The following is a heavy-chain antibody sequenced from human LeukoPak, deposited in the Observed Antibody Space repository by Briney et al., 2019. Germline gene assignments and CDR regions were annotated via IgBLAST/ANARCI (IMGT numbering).Heavy chain of an antibody. V-gene: IGHV1-8*01. CDR2: MNPNSGNT. D-gene: IGHD2-2*01. J-gene: IGHJ5*02. Sequence: ASVKVSCKASGYTFTSYDINWVRQATGQGLEWMGWMNPNSGNTGYAQKFQGRVTMTRNTSISTAYMELSSLRSEDTAVYYCARADIVVVPAAILSWFDPWGQGTLVTVSP. CDR3: ARADIVVVPAAILSWFDP. CDR1: GYTFTSYD.